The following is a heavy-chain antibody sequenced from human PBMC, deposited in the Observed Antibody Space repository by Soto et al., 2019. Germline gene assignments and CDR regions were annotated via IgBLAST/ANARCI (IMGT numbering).Heavy chain of an antibody. Sequence: PGGSLRLSCAASGFTFSSYAMSWVRQAPGKGLEWVSAISGSGGSTYYADSVKGRFTISRDNSKNTLYLQMDNLRAEDTAHYFCANGPVVGANYKYYDMDVWGRRTTVTVSS. J-gene: IGHJ6*02. V-gene: IGHV3-23*01. D-gene: IGHD1-26*01. CDR3: ANGPVVGANYKYYDMDV. CDR1: GFTFSSYA. CDR2: ISGSGGST.